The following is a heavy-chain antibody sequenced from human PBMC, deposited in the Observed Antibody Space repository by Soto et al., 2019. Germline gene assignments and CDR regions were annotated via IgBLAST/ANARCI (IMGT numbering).Heavy chain of an antibody. CDR1: GGTFSSYT. CDR3: ASPRSYYDSSGYGFDY. J-gene: IGHJ4*02. V-gene: IGHV1-69*02. CDR2: IIPILGIA. D-gene: IGHD3-22*01. Sequence: QVQLVQSGAEVKKPGSSVKVSCKASGGTFSSYTISWVRQAPGQGLEWMGRIIPILGIANYAQKFQGRVTITADKSTSTAYMELSSLRSEDTAAYYCASPRSYYDSSGYGFDYWGQGTLVTVSS.